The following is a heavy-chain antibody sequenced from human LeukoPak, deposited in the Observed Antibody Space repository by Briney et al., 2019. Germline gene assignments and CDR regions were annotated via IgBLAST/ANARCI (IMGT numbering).Heavy chain of an antibody. CDR2: IYYSGST. D-gene: IGHD3-3*01. J-gene: IGHJ4*02. CDR1: GGSISSYY. V-gene: IGHV4-59*08. Sequence: SETLSLTCTVSGGSISSYYWSWIRQPPGKGLEWIGYIYYSGSTNYNPSLKSRVTISVDTSKNQFSLKLSSVTAADAAVYYCASLRYYDFWSGYYGAFDYWGQGTLVTVSS. CDR3: ASLRYYDFWSGYYGAFDY.